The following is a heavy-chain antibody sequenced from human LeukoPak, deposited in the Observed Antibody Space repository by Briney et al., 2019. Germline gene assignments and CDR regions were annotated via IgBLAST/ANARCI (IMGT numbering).Heavy chain of an antibody. V-gene: IGHV3-49*03. CDR2: IRSKAYGGTT. CDR1: GFTFSDYY. D-gene: IGHD1-26*01. J-gene: IGHJ2*01. Sequence: GGSLRLSCAASGFTFSDYYMSWIRQAPGKGLEWVGFIRSKAYGGTTEYAASVKGRFTISRDDSKSIAYLQMNSLKTEDTAVYYCTRRGHYSGSYWYFDLWGRGTLVTVSS. CDR3: TRRGHYSGSYWYFDL.